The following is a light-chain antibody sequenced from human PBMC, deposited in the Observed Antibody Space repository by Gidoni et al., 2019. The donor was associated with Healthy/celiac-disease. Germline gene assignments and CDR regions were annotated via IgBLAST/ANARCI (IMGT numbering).Light chain of an antibody. J-gene: IGLJ2*01. V-gene: IGLV2-8*01. CDR1: SSDGGGYNY. CDR2: EVS. Sequence: QSALTQPPYAAGSPGQSVTISCTGTSSDGGGYNYVSWYQQHPGKAPKLMIYEVSKRPSGVPDRFSGSKSGNTAALTVSGLQAEDEADYYCSSYAGSNNDVVFGGGTKLTVL. CDR3: SSYAGSNNDVV.